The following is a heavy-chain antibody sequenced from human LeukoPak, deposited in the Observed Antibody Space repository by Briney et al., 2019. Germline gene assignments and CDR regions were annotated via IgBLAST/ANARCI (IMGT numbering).Heavy chain of an antibody. Sequence: GGSLRLSCAASGFTFSSYGMHWVRQAPGKGLEWVAVISDDGSNKYYADSVKGRFTISRDNSKNTLYLQMNSLRVEDTAVYYCAKDRGDENTGWLKWFDPWGQGTLVTVSS. V-gene: IGHV3-30*18. J-gene: IGHJ5*02. CDR1: GFTFSSYG. D-gene: IGHD6-19*01. CDR3: AKDRGDENTGWLKWFDP. CDR2: ISDDGSNK.